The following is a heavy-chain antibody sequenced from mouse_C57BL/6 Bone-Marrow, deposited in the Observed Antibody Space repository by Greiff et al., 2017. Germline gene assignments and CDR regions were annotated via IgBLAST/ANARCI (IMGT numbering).Heavy chain of an antibody. Sequence: QVQLQQPGTELVKPGASVKLSCKASGYTFTSYWMHWVQQRPGQGLEWIGTINPSYGGTNYNEKFKSKATLTGDKSSSTAYRQLSGLTSEDAAVYYCARGRSTTVGSCWYFEVWGTGTTVTVSS. V-gene: IGHV1-53*01. D-gene: IGHD1-1*01. J-gene: IGHJ1*03. CDR2: INPSYGGT. CDR1: GYTFTSYW. CDR3: ARGRSTTVGSCWYFEV.